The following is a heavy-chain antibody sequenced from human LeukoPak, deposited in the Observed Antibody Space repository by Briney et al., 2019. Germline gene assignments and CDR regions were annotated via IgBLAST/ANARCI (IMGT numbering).Heavy chain of an antibody. D-gene: IGHD3-16*01. V-gene: IGHV3-11*04. Sequence: GGSLRLSCAASGFTFSDYYMSWIRQAPGKGLEWVSYISSSGSTIYYADSVKGRFTISRDNAKNSLYLQMNSLRAEDTAVYYCARDRRTFASSDAFDIWGQGTMVTVS. CDR2: ISSSGSTI. J-gene: IGHJ3*02. CDR3: ARDRRTFASSDAFDI. CDR1: GFTFSDYY.